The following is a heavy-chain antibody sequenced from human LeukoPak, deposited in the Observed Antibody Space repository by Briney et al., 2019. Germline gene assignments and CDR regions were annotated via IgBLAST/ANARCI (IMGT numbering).Heavy chain of an antibody. V-gene: IGHV3-48*03. Sequence: PGGSLRLSCAASGFTFSSYEMNWVRQAPGKGLEWVSYISSSGSTIYYADSVKGRFTISRDNAKNSLYLQMNSLRAEDTAVYYCARENNRGGYYYYGMDVWGQGTTVTVSS. D-gene: IGHD1-14*01. J-gene: IGHJ6*02. CDR3: ARENNRGGYYYYGMDV. CDR1: GFTFSSYE. CDR2: ISSSGSTI.